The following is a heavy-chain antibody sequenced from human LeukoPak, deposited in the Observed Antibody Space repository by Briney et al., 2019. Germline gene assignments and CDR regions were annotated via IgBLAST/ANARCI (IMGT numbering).Heavy chain of an antibody. V-gene: IGHV3-7*01. Sequence: GGSLRLSSAASGFTFSSYWMSWFRQAPGKGLEWVANIKEDGREKYVDSVKGRFTIYRDNAKNSQYLQMNRLRAEDTAVYYGARVQRRYGPWADYWGQGTLVTVSS. J-gene: IGHJ4*02. CDR3: ARVQRRYGPWADY. D-gene: IGHD5-18*01. CDR2: IKEDGREK. CDR1: GFTFSSYW.